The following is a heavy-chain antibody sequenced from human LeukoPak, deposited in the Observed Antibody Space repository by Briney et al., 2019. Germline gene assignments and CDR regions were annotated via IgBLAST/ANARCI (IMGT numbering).Heavy chain of an antibody. D-gene: IGHD4-23*01. CDR1: GSSISSGYY. J-gene: IGHJ4*02. Sequence: SETLSLTCTVSGSSISSGYYWGWIRQSPGKGLEWIGSIYHGGSTYYNPSLKSRVTISVDTSKNQFSLKLSSVTAADTAVYYCAREATVAPLFDYWGQGTLVTVSS. V-gene: IGHV4-38-2*02. CDR3: AREATVAPLFDY. CDR2: IYHGGST.